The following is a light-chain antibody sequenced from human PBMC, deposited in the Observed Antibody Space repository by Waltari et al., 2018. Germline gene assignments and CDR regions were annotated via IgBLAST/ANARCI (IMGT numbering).Light chain of an antibody. J-gene: IGKJ2*01. CDR3: QLSYTTPHT. V-gene: IGKV1-39*01. Sequence: DIQMTQSPSSLSTSVGDTVTISCRASQYITSYLNWYQQKAGKAPKLLITCCSTLQSGVSSRFSGSGSGTDFTLTISSVQPEDSAYYVCQLSYTTPHTFGQGTKVEI. CDR1: QYITSY. CDR2: CCS.